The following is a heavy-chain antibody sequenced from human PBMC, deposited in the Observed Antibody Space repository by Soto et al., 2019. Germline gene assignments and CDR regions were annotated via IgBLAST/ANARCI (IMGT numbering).Heavy chain of an antibody. CDR1: GFTFSSYA. V-gene: IGHV3-23*01. J-gene: IGHJ4*02. Sequence: EVQLLESGGGLVQPGGSLRLSCAASGFTFSSYAMSWVRQAPGKGLEWVSAISGSGGSTYYADSVKGRFTLSRDNSKTALYLRMNSLRAEDTAVYYCAKALRRRWVAGTGFHYWGQGTLVVVSS. D-gene: IGHD6-19*01. CDR3: AKALRRRWVAGTGFHY. CDR2: ISGSGGST.